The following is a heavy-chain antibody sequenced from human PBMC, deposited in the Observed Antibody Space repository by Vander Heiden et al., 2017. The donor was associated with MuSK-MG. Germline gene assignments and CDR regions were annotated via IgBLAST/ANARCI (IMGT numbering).Heavy chain of an antibody. CDR1: GFTFSSYG. Sequence: QVQLVESGGGVVQPGRSLRLSCAASGFTFSSYGMHWVRQAPGKGLEWVAVISYDGSNKYYADSVKGRFTISRDNSKNTLYLQMNSLGAEDTAVYYCAKGESGGYDSGLPRDYWGQGTLVTVSS. CDR2: ISYDGSNK. J-gene: IGHJ4*02. V-gene: IGHV3-30*18. D-gene: IGHD3-22*01. CDR3: AKGESGGYDSGLPRDY.